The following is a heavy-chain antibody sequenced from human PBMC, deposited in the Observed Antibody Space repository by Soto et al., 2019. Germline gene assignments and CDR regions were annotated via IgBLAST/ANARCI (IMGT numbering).Heavy chain of an antibody. CDR2: VYYSGGA. J-gene: IGHJ5*01. Sequence: SETLSLTCTVSGGSVRKSSFYWGWIRQPPGKGLEWIGSVYYSGGASYNPSLKSRLTISADTSKNQLSLKLRSVTAADTAVYYCVRPAAIFGVESWFDSWGQGILVTVSS. CDR3: VRPAAIFGVESWFDS. D-gene: IGHD3-3*01. V-gene: IGHV4-39*01. CDR1: GGSVRKSSFY.